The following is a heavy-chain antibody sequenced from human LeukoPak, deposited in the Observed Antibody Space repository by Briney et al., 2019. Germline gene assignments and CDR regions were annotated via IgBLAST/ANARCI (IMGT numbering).Heavy chain of an antibody. CDR2: VNRDGSEK. CDR3: ARSVGSEAY. V-gene: IGHV3-7*01. Sequence: GGSLRLSCAASGFTFSNAWMSWVRQAPGKGLEWVANVNRDGSEKYYVDSVKGRFTISRDNAKNSLFLQMNSLRAEDTAVYYCARSVGSEAYWGQGTLVTVSS. J-gene: IGHJ4*02. CDR1: GFTFSNAW. D-gene: IGHD6-19*01.